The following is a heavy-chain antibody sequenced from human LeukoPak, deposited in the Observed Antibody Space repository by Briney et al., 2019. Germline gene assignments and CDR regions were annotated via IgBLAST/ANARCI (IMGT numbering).Heavy chain of an antibody. V-gene: IGHV1-2*02. D-gene: IGHD2-2*01. CDR2: INPNSGGT. CDR1: GYTFTGYY. Sequence: GASVKVSCKASGYTFTGYYMHWVRQAPGQGLEWMGWINPNSGGTNYAQKFQGRVTMTRDTSISTAYMELSRLRSDDTAVYYCARDPSIVVVPAAPNWFDPWGQGTLVTVSS. J-gene: IGHJ5*02. CDR3: ARDPSIVVVPAAPNWFDP.